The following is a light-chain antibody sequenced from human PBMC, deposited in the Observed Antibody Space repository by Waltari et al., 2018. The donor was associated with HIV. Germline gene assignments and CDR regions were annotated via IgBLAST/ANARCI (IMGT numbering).Light chain of an antibody. Sequence: QSALTQPASVSGSPGQSITISCTGTFSDVGSYNLVSWYQKHPGEPPKIMIYEVTKRPSGVYSRFSGSNSRHTASLTISGLQAEDEADYYCCSYAGSRIHVVFGGGTKLTVL. CDR3: CSYAGSRIHVV. CDR1: FSDVGSYNL. V-gene: IGLV2-23*02. J-gene: IGLJ2*01. CDR2: EVT.